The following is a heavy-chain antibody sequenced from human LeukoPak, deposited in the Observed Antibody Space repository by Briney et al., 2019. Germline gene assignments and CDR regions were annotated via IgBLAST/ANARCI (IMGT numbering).Heavy chain of an antibody. CDR1: GFTFSSYS. Sequence: PGGSLRLSCAASGFTFSSYSMNWVRQAPGKGLEWVSSISSSSSYIYYADSVKGRFTISRDNAKNSLYLQMNSLRAEDTAVYYCARDRVFGYCSSTSCHFDYWGQGTLVTVSS. D-gene: IGHD2-2*01. CDR2: ISSSSSYI. J-gene: IGHJ4*02. V-gene: IGHV3-21*04. CDR3: ARDRVFGYCSSTSCHFDY.